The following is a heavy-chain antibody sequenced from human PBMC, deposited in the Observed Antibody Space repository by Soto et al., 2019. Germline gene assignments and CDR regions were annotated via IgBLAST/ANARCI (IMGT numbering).Heavy chain of an antibody. D-gene: IGHD2-21*02. CDR2: ISTDKGNT. CDR1: GYSFTTYG. Sequence: ASVKVSCKASGYSFTTYGMTWVRQAPGQGLEWMGWISTDKGNTKYAQNFQSRATLTTDTSTSTAYMELRSLRSDDTAVYYCARDRDWNLDYWGQGTLVTVSS. J-gene: IGHJ4*02. V-gene: IGHV1-18*01. CDR3: ARDRDWNLDY.